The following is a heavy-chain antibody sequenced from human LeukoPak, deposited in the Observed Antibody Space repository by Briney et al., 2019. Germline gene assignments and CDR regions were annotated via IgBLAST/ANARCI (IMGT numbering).Heavy chain of an antibody. Sequence: LRLSCAASGFTFSSYAMSWVRQAPGKGLEWIGYIYKSASTYYTPSLKSRVTISIDRSKNQFSLNLTSVTAADTAVYYCARGGGSFANYFDTWGQGTLVTVSS. CDR3: ARGGGSFANYFDT. D-gene: IGHD1-7*01. V-gene: IGHV4-30-2*01. CDR2: IYKSAST. CDR1: GFTFSSYA. J-gene: IGHJ5*02.